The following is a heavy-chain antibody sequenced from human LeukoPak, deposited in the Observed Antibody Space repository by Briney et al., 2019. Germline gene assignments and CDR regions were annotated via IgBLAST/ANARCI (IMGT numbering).Heavy chain of an antibody. CDR3: ARIVVTAMDY. D-gene: IGHD2-21*02. V-gene: IGHV3-48*03. J-gene: IGHJ4*02. Sequence: GGSLRLSCAASGFTFSSYEMNWVCQAPGKGLEWVSFISSSGSTIYYADSVKGRFTISRDNAKNSLYLQMSSLRADDTAVYYCARIVVTAMDYWGQGTLVTVSS. CDR1: GFTFSSYE. CDR2: ISSSGSTI.